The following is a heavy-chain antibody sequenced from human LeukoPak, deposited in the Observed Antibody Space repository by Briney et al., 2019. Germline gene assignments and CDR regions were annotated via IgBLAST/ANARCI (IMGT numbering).Heavy chain of an antibody. V-gene: IGHV3-66*01. CDR1: GFTVSSNY. Sequence: GGSLRLSCAASGFTVSSNYMSWVRQAPGKGLEWVSVIYSGGSTYYADSVKGRFTISRDNSKNTLYLQMNSLRAEDTAVYYCARGGIDYGVFYGMDVWGQGTTVTVSS. D-gene: IGHD4-17*01. CDR3: ARGGIDYGVFYGMDV. J-gene: IGHJ6*02. CDR2: IYSGGST.